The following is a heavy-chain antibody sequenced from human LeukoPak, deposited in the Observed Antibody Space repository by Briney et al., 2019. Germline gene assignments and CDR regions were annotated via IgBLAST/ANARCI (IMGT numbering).Heavy chain of an antibody. CDR2: IIPILGIA. Sequence: SVTVSCKASGGTFSSYAISWVRQAPGQGLEWMGRIIPILGIANYAQKFQGRVTITADKSTSTAYMELSSLRSEDTAVYYCAGGDFRPPDYYFDYWGQGTLVTVSS. CDR3: AGGDFRPPDYYFDY. J-gene: IGHJ4*02. D-gene: IGHD3-16*01. V-gene: IGHV1-69*04. CDR1: GGTFSSYA.